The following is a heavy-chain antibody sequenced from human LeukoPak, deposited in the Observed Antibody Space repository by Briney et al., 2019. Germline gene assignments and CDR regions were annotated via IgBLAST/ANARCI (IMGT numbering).Heavy chain of an antibody. CDR2: INPSGGST. J-gene: IGHJ6*02. CDR1: GYTFTSYY. Sequence: GASVKVSCKASGYTFTSYYMHWVRQAPGQGLEWMGIINPSGGSTSYAQKFQGRVTMTRDTSTSTVYMELSSLRSEDTAVYYCARDVLGYCSSTSCYNTYYYYGMDVWGQGTTVTVSS. D-gene: IGHD2-2*01. CDR3: ARDVLGYCSSTSCYNTYYYYGMDV. V-gene: IGHV1-46*01.